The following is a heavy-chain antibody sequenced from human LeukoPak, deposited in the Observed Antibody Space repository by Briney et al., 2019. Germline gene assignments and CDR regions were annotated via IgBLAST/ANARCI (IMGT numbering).Heavy chain of an antibody. CDR3: AKDLSQYYYDSSFFDY. CDR2: ISWNSGSI. Sequence: GGSLRLSCAASGFTFDDYAMHWVRQAPGKGLEWVSGISWNSGSIGYADSVKGRFTISRDNAKNSLYLQMNSLRAEDTALYYCAKDLSQYYYDSSFFDYWGQGTLVTVSS. J-gene: IGHJ4*02. D-gene: IGHD3-22*01. V-gene: IGHV3-9*01. CDR1: GFTFDDYA.